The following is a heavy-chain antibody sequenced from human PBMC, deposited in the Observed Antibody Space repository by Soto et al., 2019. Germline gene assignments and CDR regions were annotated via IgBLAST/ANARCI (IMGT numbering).Heavy chain of an antibody. J-gene: IGHJ5*02. D-gene: IGHD1-26*01. CDR1: GGSIKNTGAN. CDR2: VYYTGTT. Sequence: PSETLSLTCTVSGGSIKNTGANWGWVRQPPGKGLEWIGSVYYTGTTYYNPSLQSRVTISIDTSKNQYSLSVYSVAAADTAFYYCATHTSGSRNGPHTWGQGTLVTVSS. V-gene: IGHV4-39*01. CDR3: ATHTSGSRNGPHT.